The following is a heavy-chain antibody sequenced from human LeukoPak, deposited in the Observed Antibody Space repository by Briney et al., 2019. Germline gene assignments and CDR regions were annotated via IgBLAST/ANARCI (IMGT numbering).Heavy chain of an antibody. CDR2: IYPGDSDT. D-gene: IGHD5-18*01. Sequence: GESLKISCKGSGYSFTSYWIGWVRQMPAKGLEWRGIIYPGDSDTRYSPSFQGQVTISADKSLSTAYLQWSSLKASDTAMYYCARRNRGYSSSGYYYMDVWGKGTTVTVSS. V-gene: IGHV5-51*01. J-gene: IGHJ6*03. CDR1: GYSFTSYW. CDR3: ARRNRGYSSSGYYYMDV.